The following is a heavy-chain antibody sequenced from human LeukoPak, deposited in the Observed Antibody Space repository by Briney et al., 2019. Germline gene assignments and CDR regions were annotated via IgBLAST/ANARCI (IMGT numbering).Heavy chain of an antibody. V-gene: IGHV1-24*01. CDR3: ATAPPYYYGSGSYSP. CDR2: FDPEDGET. J-gene: IGHJ5*02. Sequence: ASVNVSCKVSGYTLTELSMHWVRQAPGKGLEWMGGFDPEDGETIYAQKFQGRVTMTEDTSTDTAYMELSSLRSEDTAVYYCATAPPYYYGSGSYSPWGQGTLVTVSS. D-gene: IGHD3-10*01. CDR1: GYTLTELS.